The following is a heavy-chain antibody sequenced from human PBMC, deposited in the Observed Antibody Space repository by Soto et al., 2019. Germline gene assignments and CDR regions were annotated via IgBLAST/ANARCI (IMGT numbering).Heavy chain of an antibody. CDR3: AHRVLRTVFGLVTTTAIYFDF. J-gene: IGHJ4*02. CDR1: GFSLTTRGVG. CDR2: IYWDDDK. D-gene: IGHD3-3*01. Sequence: QLTLNESGPPVVRPTETLTLTCRFPGFSLTTRGVGVGCIRQSPGKPPEWLALIYWDDDKRYSASRKSRLTITKDTSTNQVVLTVSDLDPTDTATYYCAHRVLRTVFGLVTTTAIYFDFWGQGTPVAVSS. V-gene: IGHV2-5*02.